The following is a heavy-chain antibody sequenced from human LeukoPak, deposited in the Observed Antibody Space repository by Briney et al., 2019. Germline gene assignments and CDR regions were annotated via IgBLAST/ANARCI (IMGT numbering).Heavy chain of an antibody. D-gene: IGHD6-13*01. Sequence: GGSLRLSCAASGFTFSSYSMNWVRQAPGKGLEGVSYISGSSSTIYISSSSSTTYYADSVKGRFTISRYNSKNTLYLQMNSLRAEDTAVYYCARGAIGWRSSWDDYWGQGTLVTVSS. V-gene: IGHV3-48*01. CDR2: ISGSSSTIYISSSSSTT. CDR1: GFTFSSYS. CDR3: ARGAIGWRSSWDDY. J-gene: IGHJ4*02.